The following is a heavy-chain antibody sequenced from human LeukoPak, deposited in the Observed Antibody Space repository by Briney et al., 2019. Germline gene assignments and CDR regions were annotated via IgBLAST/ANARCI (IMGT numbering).Heavy chain of an antibody. CDR2: ISSSSRTI. D-gene: IGHD1-20*01. Sequence: PGGSLRLSCAASGFTFSDYYMSWIRQAPGKGLEWVSYISSSSRTIYYADSVKGRFTISRDNSKNTLYLQVNSLRAEDTAVYYCAKDGNWNYFDYWGQGTLVTVSS. CDR3: AKDGNWNYFDY. J-gene: IGHJ4*02. V-gene: IGHV3-11*04. CDR1: GFTFSDYY.